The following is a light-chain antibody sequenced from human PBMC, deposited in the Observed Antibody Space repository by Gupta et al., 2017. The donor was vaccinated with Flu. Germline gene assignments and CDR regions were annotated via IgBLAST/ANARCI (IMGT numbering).Light chain of an antibody. CDR3: QQYNNWPPWT. CDR2: GAA. J-gene: IGKJ1*01. CDR1: QSVSSN. Sequence: EIVMTQSPATLSVSPGEGATLSCRASQSVSSNLAWYQQKPGQAPRLLFYGAATRATGIPARFSDSGSGTEFTLTISSLQSEDFAVYYCQQYNNWPPWTFGQGTKVEIK. V-gene: IGKV3-15*01.